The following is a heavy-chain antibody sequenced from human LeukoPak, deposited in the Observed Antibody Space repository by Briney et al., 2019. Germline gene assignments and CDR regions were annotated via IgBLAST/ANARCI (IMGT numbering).Heavy chain of an antibody. CDR2: IYTSGST. CDR3: ARARSSGSGSNWFDP. J-gene: IGHJ5*02. D-gene: IGHD3-10*01. CDR1: GGSLSSYY. V-gene: IGHV4-4*07. Sequence: SETLSLACTVSGGSLSSYYWSWVRQPAGKGLEWIGRIYTSGSTNYNPSLKSRVTMSVDTSKNQFSLRLSSVTAADTAVYSCARARSSGSGSNWFDPWGQGTLVTVSS.